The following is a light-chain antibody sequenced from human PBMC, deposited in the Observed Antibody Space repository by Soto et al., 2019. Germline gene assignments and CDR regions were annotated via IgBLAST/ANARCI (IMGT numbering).Light chain of an antibody. CDR3: QQSYSTSVT. Sequence: DIQMTQSPSSLSASVGDRVTITCRASQSISSYLNWYQQKPGKAPKLLIYAASSLQSGVPSRFSGSGSGTDFTLTISSLQPEDFATYYCQQSYSTSVTFXQGTKADTK. CDR2: AAS. J-gene: IGKJ1*01. CDR1: QSISSY. V-gene: IGKV1-39*01.